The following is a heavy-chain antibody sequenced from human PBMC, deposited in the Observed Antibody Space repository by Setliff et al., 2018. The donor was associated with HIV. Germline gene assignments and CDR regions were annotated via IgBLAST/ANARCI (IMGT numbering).Heavy chain of an antibody. Sequence: PGGSLRLSCAASGFTFSHYAMHWVRQAPGKGLEWVALISYDGSNKYYADSVKGRFTISRDDSENMLYLQMNSLRAEDTAVYYCAKDVYVAKYYYGSSGYSGSYYFDYWGQGTLVTVSS. V-gene: IGHV3-33*06. D-gene: IGHD3-22*01. J-gene: IGHJ4*02. CDR3: AKDVYVAKYYYGSSGYSGSYYFDY. CDR1: GFTFSHYA. CDR2: ISYDGSNK.